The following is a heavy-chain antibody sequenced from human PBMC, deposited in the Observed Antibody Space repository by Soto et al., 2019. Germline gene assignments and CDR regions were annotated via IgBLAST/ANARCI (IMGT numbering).Heavy chain of an antibody. Sequence: QVRLVHPGAEGKKPGSSVKVSCKASGGTFSTYPITWGRQAPGQGLKWMGGLIPIFGTVNYAQKFEGRVTITADESTSTAYMELSSLRSEDTAVYYCARGNHRWLQLWYFDLWGRGTLVTVSS. D-gene: IGHD5-12*01. CDR2: LIPIFGTV. J-gene: IGHJ2*01. V-gene: IGHV1-69*12. CDR1: GGTFSTYP. CDR3: ARGNHRWLQLWYFDL.